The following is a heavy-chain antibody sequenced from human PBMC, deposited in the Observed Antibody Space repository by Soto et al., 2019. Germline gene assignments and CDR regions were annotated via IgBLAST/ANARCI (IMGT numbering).Heavy chain of an antibody. Sequence: GGSLRLSCAASGFTFSSYGMHWVRRAPGKGLEWVAVISYDGSNKYYADSVKGRFTISRDNSKNTLYLQMNSLRAEDTAVYYCAKDRPGIAVAGDYWGQGTLVTVSS. CDR1: GFTFSSYG. CDR2: ISYDGSNK. J-gene: IGHJ4*02. D-gene: IGHD6-19*01. V-gene: IGHV3-30*18. CDR3: AKDRPGIAVAGDY.